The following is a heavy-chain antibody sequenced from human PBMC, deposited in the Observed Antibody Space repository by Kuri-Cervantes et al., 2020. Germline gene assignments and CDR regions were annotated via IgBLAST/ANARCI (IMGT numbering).Heavy chain of an antibody. J-gene: IGHJ5*02. CDR2: INHSGST. CDR1: GGSISSYY. Sequence: SETLSLTCTVSGGSISSYYWSWIRQPPGKGLEWIGEINHSGSTNYNPSLKSRVTISVDTSKDQFSLKLSSVTAADTAVYYCARDYYDSSGYPRTDRYNWSDPWGQGTLVTVSS. V-gene: IGHV4-34*01. CDR3: ARDYYDSSGYPRTDRYNWSDP. D-gene: IGHD3-22*01.